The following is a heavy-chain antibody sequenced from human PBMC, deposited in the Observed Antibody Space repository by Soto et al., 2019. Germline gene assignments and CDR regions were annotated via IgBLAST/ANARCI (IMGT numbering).Heavy chain of an antibody. CDR2: ITGGGENT. Sequence: EVKLLESGGGLLQPGGSLRLSCAASGFTFSSYAMSWVRQAPGKGLEWVSSITGGGENTHYADSVKGRFTISRDNSKNTLSLQMNRLRVEDTAVYHCAKGRIAVAAPYNWFDPWGQGTLVTVSS. V-gene: IGHV3-23*01. D-gene: IGHD6-19*01. CDR3: AKGRIAVAAPYNWFDP. J-gene: IGHJ5*02. CDR1: GFTFSSYA.